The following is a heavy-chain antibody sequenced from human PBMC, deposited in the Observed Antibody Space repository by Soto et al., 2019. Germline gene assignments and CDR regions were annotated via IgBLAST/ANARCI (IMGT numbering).Heavy chain of an antibody. D-gene: IGHD5-18*01. V-gene: IGHV4-4*07. CDR1: GASISGFY. Sequence: PSETLSLTCTVSGASISGFYWSWIRKSAGKGLEWIGRIYATGTTDYNPSLKSRVMMSVDTSKKQFSLKLRSVTAADTAVYYCARMASFGSLNWFDPWGQGTLVTVSS. CDR3: ARMASFGSLNWFDP. CDR2: IYATGTT. J-gene: IGHJ5*02.